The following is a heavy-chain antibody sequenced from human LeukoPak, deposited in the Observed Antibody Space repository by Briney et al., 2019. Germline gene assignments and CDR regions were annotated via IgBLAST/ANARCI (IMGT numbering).Heavy chain of an antibody. CDR3: AKDLDGSGTYYNTGQDAFDF. CDR2: ISYDGSNK. CDR1: GFTFSSYA. V-gene: IGHV3-30-3*01. Sequence: PGGSLRLSCAASGFTFSSYAMHWVRQAPGKGLEWVAVISYDGSNKYYADSVKGRFTISRDNSKNTLYLQMNSLRPDDTAVYYCAKDLDGSGTYYNTGQDAFDFWGQGTMVTVSS. J-gene: IGHJ3*01. D-gene: IGHD3-10*01.